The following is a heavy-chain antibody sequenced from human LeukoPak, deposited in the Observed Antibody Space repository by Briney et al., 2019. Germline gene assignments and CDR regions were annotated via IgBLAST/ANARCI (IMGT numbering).Heavy chain of an antibody. Sequence: PGGSLRLSCAASGFTFSSYAMSRVRQAPGKGLEWVSAISGSGGSTYYADSVKGRFTISRDNSKNTLYLQMTSLRAEDTAVYYCAKEWQWLVLLNFDYWGQGTLVTVSS. CDR3: AKEWQWLVLLNFDY. J-gene: IGHJ4*02. CDR1: GFTFSSYA. V-gene: IGHV3-23*01. CDR2: ISGSGGST. D-gene: IGHD6-19*01.